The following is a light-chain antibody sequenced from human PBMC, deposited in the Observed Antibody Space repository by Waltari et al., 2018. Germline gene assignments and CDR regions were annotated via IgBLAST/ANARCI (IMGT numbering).Light chain of an antibody. CDR3: CSYAGSFTLV. CDR1: RVDIGTSNL. J-gene: IGLJ2*01. V-gene: IGLV2-23*01. CDR2: EDN. Sequence: QAALTQPASVSGSAGQSVTISCTATRVDIGTSNLVPWYQQHPGKAPKLIIYEDNKRPSGVSPRFSASKSGNTASLTISGLQAEDEADYHCCSYAGSFTLVFGGGTKVTIL.